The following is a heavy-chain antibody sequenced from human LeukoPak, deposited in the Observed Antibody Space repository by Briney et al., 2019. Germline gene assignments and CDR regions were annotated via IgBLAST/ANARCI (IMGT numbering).Heavy chain of an antibody. V-gene: IGHV1-2*02. CDR3: ASLFRYCSGGSCYDYADY. D-gene: IGHD2-15*01. Sequence: ASVKVSCKASGYTFTGYYMHWVRQAPGQGLEWMGWINPNSGGTNYAQKFQGRVTMTRDTSISTAYMELSRLRSDDTAVYYCASLFRYCSGGSCYDYADYWGQGTLVTVSS. CDR1: GYTFTGYY. J-gene: IGHJ4*02. CDR2: INPNSGGT.